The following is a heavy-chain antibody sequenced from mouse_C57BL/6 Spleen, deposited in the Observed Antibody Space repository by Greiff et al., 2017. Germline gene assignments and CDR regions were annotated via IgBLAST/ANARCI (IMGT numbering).Heavy chain of an antibody. D-gene: IGHD4-1*01. V-gene: IGHV3-6*01. CDR1: GYSITSGYY. Sequence: EVKLVESGPGLVKPSQSLSLTCSVTGYSITSGYYWNWIRQFPGNKLEWMGYISYDGSNNYNPSLKNRISITRDTSKNQFFLNLNSVTTEDTATYYCARAGPYYAMDYWGQGASVTVSS. CDR2: ISYDGSN. J-gene: IGHJ4*01. CDR3: ARAGPYYAMDY.